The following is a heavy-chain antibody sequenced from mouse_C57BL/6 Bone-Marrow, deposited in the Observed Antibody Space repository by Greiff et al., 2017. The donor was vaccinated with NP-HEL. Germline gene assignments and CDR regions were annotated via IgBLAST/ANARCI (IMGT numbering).Heavy chain of an antibody. CDR2: IDPSDSYT. Sequence: VQLQQPGAELVRPGSSVKLSCKASGYTFTSYWMHWVKQRPGQGLEWIGVIDPSDSYTNYNQKFKGKATLTVDTSSSTAYMQLSRLTSEDSAVYYCARGITGTGYWGQGTALTVSS. CDR3: ARGITGTGY. CDR1: GYTFTSYW. D-gene: IGHD4-1*01. V-gene: IGHV1-59*01. J-gene: IGHJ2*01.